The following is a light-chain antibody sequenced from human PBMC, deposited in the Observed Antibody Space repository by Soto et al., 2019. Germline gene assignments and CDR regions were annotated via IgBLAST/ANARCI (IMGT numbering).Light chain of an antibody. CDR3: QQYNDWPPWT. CDR1: QSISSH. CDR2: AAS. J-gene: IGKJ1*01. V-gene: IGKV3D-15*01. Sequence: EILMTQSPASLSVSPGESATLSCRASQSISSHLVWYQQKPGQAPRLVIYAASIRATGIPARFSGSGSGTEFTLTISSLQSEDFAVYYCQQYNDWPPWTVGQGTKVDSK.